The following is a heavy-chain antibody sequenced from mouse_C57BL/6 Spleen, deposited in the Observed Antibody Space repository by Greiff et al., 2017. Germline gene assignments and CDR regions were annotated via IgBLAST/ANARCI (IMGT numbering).Heavy chain of an antibody. CDR3: ARSAYGSSYGGYFDV. V-gene: IGHV3-8*01. Sequence: EVQLQQSGPGLAKPSQTLSLTCSVTGYSITSDYWNWIRKFPGNKLEYMGYISYSGSTYYNPSLKSRISITRDTSKNQYYLQLNSVTTEDTATYYCARSAYGSSYGGYFDVWGTGTTVTVSS. CDR1: GYSITSDY. D-gene: IGHD1-1*01. CDR2: ISYSGST. J-gene: IGHJ1*03.